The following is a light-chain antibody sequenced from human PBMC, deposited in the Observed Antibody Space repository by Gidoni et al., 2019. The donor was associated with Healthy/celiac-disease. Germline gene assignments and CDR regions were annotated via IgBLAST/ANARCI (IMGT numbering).Light chain of an antibody. CDR2: GAS. CDR3: QQYGTFAL. CDR1: QSVSSRY. Sequence: EIVFTQSPGTLSLSPGARATLSCRASQSVSSRYLAWYQQKPGQAPRLLIYGASSRATGIPDRVSGSGSGTDFTLTISRLEPEDFAVYDCQQYGTFALFGQGTKLEIK. V-gene: IGKV3-20*01. J-gene: IGKJ2*01.